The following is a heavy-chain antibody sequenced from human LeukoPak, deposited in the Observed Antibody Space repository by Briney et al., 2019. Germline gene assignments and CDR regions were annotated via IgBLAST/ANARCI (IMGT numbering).Heavy chain of an antibody. CDR1: GFTFSSYA. CDR2: ISGSGGST. D-gene: IGHD2-15*01. J-gene: IGHJ4*02. V-gene: IGHV3-23*01. CDR3: AKDVMVAATAVWYSAY. Sequence: PGRSLRLSCAASGFTFSSYAMSWVRQAPGKGLEWVSAISGSGGSTYYADSVKGRFTISRDNSKNTLYLQMNSLRAEDTAVYYCAKDVMVAATAVWYSAYWGQGTLVTVSS.